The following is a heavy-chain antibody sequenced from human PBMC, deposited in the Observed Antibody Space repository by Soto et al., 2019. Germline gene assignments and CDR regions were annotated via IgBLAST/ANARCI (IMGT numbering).Heavy chain of an antibody. CDR2: ISGSGDST. V-gene: IGHV3-23*01. D-gene: IGHD1-26*01. J-gene: IGHJ4*02. CDR3: ARRGSGSYYDY. CDR1: RFTFSSFA. Sequence: EVQLLESGGGLVQPGGSLRLSCAAYRFTFSSFAVSWVRQAPGKGLEWVSAISGSGDSTYYADSVKGRFTVSRDNSKNTLYLQMNSLRSEDTAVYYCARRGSGSYYDYWGQGTLVTVSS.